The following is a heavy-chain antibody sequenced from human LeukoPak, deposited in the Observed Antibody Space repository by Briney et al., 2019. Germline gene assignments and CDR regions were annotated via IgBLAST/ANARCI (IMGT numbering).Heavy chain of an antibody. J-gene: IGHJ4*02. V-gene: IGHV1-46*01. CDR1: GYTFTSYY. Sequence: ASVKVSCKASGYTFTSYYMHWVRQAPGQGLEWMGIINPSGGSTSYAQKFQGRVTMTRDTSTSTVYMELSSLRAEDTAVYYCARDMIHLYIAADGALLSYWGQGTLVTVSS. CDR3: ARDMIHLYIAADGALLSY. CDR2: INPSGGST. D-gene: IGHD6-25*01.